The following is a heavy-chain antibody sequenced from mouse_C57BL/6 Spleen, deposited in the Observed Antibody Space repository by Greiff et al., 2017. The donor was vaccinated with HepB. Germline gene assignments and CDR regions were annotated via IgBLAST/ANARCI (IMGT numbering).Heavy chain of an antibody. CDR3: ATYYYGSRFAY. J-gene: IGHJ3*01. CDR1: GYTFTDYY. Sequence: VQLQQSGPELVKPGASVKISCKASGYTFTDYYMNWVKQSHGKSLEWIGDINPNNGGTSYNQKFKGKATLTVDKSSSTAYMELRSLTSEDSAVYYCATYYYGSRFAYWGQGTLVTVSA. CDR2: INPNNGGT. V-gene: IGHV1-26*01. D-gene: IGHD1-1*01.